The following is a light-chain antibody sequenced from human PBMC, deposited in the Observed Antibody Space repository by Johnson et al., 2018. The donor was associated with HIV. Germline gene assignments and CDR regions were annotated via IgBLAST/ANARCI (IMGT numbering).Light chain of an antibody. V-gene: IGLV1-51*02. Sequence: QSVLTQPPSVSAAPGQKVTISCSGSSSNIGNNYVSWYQQLPGTAPKLLIYENNKRPSWIPDRFSGSKSGTSATLGITGLQNGDEADYYCGTWDSSLSAYVFGTGTKVTVL. CDR2: ENN. CDR3: GTWDSSLSAYV. CDR1: SSNIGNNY. J-gene: IGLJ1*01.